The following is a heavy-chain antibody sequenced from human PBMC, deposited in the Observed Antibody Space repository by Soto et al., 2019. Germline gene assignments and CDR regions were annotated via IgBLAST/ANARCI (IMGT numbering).Heavy chain of an antibody. J-gene: IGHJ3*02. CDR1: GGSISSGGYF. CDR3: ATSTVTKEPDAFDI. Sequence: QVQLQESGPGLVKPSQTLSLTCTVSGGSISSGGYFWSWIRQHPGKGLDWIGYIHYSGNTYYNPSLKSRINISVDTSKKHFSLKLSSVTAADTAVYYCATSTVTKEPDAFDIWGQGTMVTVSA. CDR2: IHYSGNT. V-gene: IGHV4-31*03. D-gene: IGHD4-17*01.